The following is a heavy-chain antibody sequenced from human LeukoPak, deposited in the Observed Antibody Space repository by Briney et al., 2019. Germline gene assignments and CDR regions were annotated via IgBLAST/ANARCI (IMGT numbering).Heavy chain of an antibody. J-gene: IGHJ4*02. D-gene: IGHD2-2*01. V-gene: IGHV1-18*04. CDR2: ISADNGET. CDR3: ARVPPSAHQLLSSDY. CDR1: GYTFTNYG. Sequence: ASVKVSCKASGYTFTNYGISWVRQAPGQGLEWMAWISADNGETRYAQNLQGRVTMTTDTSTSTAYMELRSLRSDDTAVYYCARVPPSAHQLLSSDYWGQGTQVTVSS.